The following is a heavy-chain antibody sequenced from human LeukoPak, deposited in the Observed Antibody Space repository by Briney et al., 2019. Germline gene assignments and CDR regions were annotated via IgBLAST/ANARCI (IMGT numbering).Heavy chain of an antibody. J-gene: IGHJ4*01. D-gene: IGHD3-22*01. CDR1: GYTFTNYY. CDR2: INPTGGST. V-gene: IGHV1-46*01. CDR3: ARPAGISSDYYSFDY. Sequence: GASVKVSCKASGYTFTNYYMHWVRQAPGQGLEWMGIINPTGGSTNYAQKFQGRFTMTRDMSTTTVYMELSSLRSEDTAVYYCARPAGISSDYYSFDYWGQGTLVSVSS.